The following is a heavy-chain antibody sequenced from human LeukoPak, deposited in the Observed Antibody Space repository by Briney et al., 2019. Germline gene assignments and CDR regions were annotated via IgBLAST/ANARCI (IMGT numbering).Heavy chain of an antibody. V-gene: IGHV4-59*08. CDR3: ARRIYSSYFDY. J-gene: IGHJ4*02. Sequence: SETLSLTCTVSGGSISSYYWSWIRQPPGKGLEWIGYIYYSGSTNYNLSLKSRVTISVDTSKNPFSLKLSSVTAADTAVYYCARRIYSSYFDYWGQGTLVTVSS. CDR1: GGSISSYY. D-gene: IGHD4-11*01. CDR2: IYYSGST.